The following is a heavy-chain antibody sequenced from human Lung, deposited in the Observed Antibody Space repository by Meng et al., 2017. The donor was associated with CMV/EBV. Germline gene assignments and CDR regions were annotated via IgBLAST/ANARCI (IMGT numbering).Heavy chain of an antibody. Sequence: GESLKISRRASGFTFGDQVMSWVRQAPGKGLGWVGFIRSKGYGGTIEYAASVKGRFTISRDDSKTIAYLQMNSLKTEDTAVYYCTRGHSSGIWGQGTLVTVSS. D-gene: IGHD6-19*01. CDR3: TRGHSSGI. V-gene: IGHV3-49*04. CDR1: GFTFGDQV. CDR2: IRSKGYGGTI. J-gene: IGHJ4*02.